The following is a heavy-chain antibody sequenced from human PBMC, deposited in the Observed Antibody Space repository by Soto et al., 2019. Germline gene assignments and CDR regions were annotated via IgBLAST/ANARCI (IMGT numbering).Heavy chain of an antibody. J-gene: IGHJ5*02. D-gene: IGHD2-15*01. CDR2: INQSGSP. CDR1: SGTIISSNW. Sequence: SETLSLTCAVSSGTIISSNWWTLVRHPPGKGLEWIGEINQSGSPNYNPSLRSRVTISVDKSKSQFFLKLSSVTAADTAIYYCAGLGRVAPHREFDPCGPGPRVTLAS. CDR3: AGLGRVAPHREFDP. V-gene: IGHV4-4*02.